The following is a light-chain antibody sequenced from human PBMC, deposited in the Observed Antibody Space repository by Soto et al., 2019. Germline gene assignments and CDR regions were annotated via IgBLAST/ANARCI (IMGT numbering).Light chain of an antibody. J-gene: IGLJ1*01. CDR2: ANT. CDR3: QSYDSSLSGYV. Sequence: QSVLTQPPSVSGAPGQRVTISCAGSSSNIGAAYGVHWYQQLPGTAPKLLIYANTNRPSGVPDRFSGSKSGTSASLAIPGLQAEDEADYYCQSYDSSLSGYVFGTGTNLTVL. CDR1: SSNIGAAYG. V-gene: IGLV1-40*01.